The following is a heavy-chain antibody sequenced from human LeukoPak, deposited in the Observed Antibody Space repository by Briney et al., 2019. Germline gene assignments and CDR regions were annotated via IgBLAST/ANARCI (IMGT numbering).Heavy chain of an antibody. CDR1: GGTSSSYA. V-gene: IGHV1-69*13. Sequence: GASVKVSCKASGGTSSSYAISWMRQAPGQGLEWMGGIIPIFGTANYAQKFQGRVAITADESTSTAYMELSSLRSEDTAVYYCARRSSSYYYYGMDVWGQGTTVTVSS. CDR3: ARRSSSYYYYGMDV. D-gene: IGHD6-6*01. CDR2: IIPIFGTA. J-gene: IGHJ6*02.